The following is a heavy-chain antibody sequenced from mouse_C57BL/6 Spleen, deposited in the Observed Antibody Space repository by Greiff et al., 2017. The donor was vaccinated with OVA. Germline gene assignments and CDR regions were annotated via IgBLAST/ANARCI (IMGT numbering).Heavy chain of an antibody. V-gene: IGHV1-59*01. CDR1: GYTFTSYW. CDR3: ARGGLLYRGYAMDY. J-gene: IGHJ4*01. D-gene: IGHD1-1*01. Sequence: VQLQQPGAELVRPGTSVKLSCKASGYTFTSYWMHWVKQRPGQGLEWIGVIDPSDSYTNYNQKFKGKATLTVDTSSSTAYMQLSSLTSEDSAVYYCARGGLLYRGYAMDYWSQGTSGTVSS. CDR2: IDPSDSYT.